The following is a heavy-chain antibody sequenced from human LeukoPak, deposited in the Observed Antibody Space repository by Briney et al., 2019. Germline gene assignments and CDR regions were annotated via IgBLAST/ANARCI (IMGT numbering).Heavy chain of an antibody. V-gene: IGHV3-21*01. CDR3: ARDRTIGVGGTEFDS. CDR2: ISSTSSYI. Sequence: GGSLRLSCSASEFTFINYAMHWVRQAPGKGLEWVSSISSTSSYIYYADSVKGRFTVSRDNAENSLYLQMNSLRAEDTAVYYCARDRTIGVGGTEFDSWGQGTLVTVSS. CDR1: EFTFINYA. J-gene: IGHJ4*02. D-gene: IGHD6-13*01.